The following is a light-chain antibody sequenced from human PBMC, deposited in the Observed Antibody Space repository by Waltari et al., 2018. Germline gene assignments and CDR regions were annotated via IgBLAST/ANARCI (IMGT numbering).Light chain of an antibody. CDR3: QQYGNSPPFS. CDR1: QSVSSSY. J-gene: IGKJ3*01. CDR2: GVS. V-gene: IGKV3-20*01. Sequence: ENVLTQSPGTLSLSPGERATLSCRASQSVSSSYLAWYQQKPGQAPRLLIYGVSYRATGIPDRFSGSGSGTDFTLTISRLEPEDFAVYYCQQYGNSPPFSFGPGTKVDIK.